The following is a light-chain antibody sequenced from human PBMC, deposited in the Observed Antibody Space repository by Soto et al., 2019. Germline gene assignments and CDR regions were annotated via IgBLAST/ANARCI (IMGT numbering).Light chain of an antibody. Sequence: EVVLTQSPGTLSLSPGERATLSCRASQTMNSNYLAWYQHKTGQAPRLLIFGASRRATAIPDRFMGSGYGTDFTLTISRLEPEDIAVYYCQHSGGSLYTFGQGTKVVIK. CDR3: QHSGGSLYT. CDR1: QTMNSNY. V-gene: IGKV3-20*01. CDR2: GAS. J-gene: IGKJ2*01.